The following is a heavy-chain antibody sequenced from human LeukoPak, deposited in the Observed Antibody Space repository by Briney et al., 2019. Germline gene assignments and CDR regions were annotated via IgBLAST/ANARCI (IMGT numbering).Heavy chain of an antibody. CDR1: GFTFSSHG. J-gene: IGHJ4*02. Sequence: KSGGSLRLSCAASGFTFSSHGMCWVRQAPGRGLEWVSSISIGGDTTYSDSVKGRFTISRDNSKNTLYLQLDSLRAEDTAIYYCPKEIRPNDCWGQGTLVTVSS. CDR3: PKEIRPNDC. D-gene: IGHD4-17*01. V-gene: IGHV3-23*01. CDR2: ISIGGDTT.